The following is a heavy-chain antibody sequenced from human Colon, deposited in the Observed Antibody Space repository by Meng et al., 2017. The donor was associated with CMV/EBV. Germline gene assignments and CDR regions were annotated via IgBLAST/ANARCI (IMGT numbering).Heavy chain of an antibody. CDR2: IHSSGNT. D-gene: IGHD6-19*01. J-gene: IGHJ4*02. CDR1: GGAISTSNYY. Sequence: GSLRLSCTVSGGAISTSNYYWAWIRQPPGKGLEWIGSIHSSGNTYRNPSLFSRVTMSVDTSKNQFSLNLSSVTAADTSVYYCARPSDNGWYYFDSWGQGTLVTVSS. V-gene: IGHV4-39*01. CDR3: ARPSDNGWYYFDS.